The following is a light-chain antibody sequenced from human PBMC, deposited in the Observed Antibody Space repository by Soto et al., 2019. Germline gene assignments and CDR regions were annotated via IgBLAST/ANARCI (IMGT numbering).Light chain of an antibody. V-gene: IGKV3-15*01. CDR1: QSVSSN. CDR2: GAS. Sequence: IVMTQSPATLSVSPGERATLSCRASQSVSSNLAWYQQKPGQAPRLLIYGASTRATGIPARFSGSGSGTEFTLTMSCLQSEDFAVYYCQQYNNWARTFGQGTKVDIK. J-gene: IGKJ1*01. CDR3: QQYNNWART.